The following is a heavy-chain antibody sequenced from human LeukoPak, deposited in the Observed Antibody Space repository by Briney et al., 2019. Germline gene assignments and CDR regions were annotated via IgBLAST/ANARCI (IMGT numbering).Heavy chain of an antibody. V-gene: IGHV3-48*04. D-gene: IGHD3-22*01. CDR1: GFTFTGYS. CDR3: ARLLDTSDYYYKGFDY. J-gene: IGHJ4*02. CDR2: ISITSDKI. Sequence: PGGSLRLSCAASGFTFTGYSMNWFRQAPGKGLEWVSYISITSDKIYYADSVKGRFTISRDNANNTLYLQMNSLKTEDTAVYYCARLLDTSDYYYKGFDYWGQGTLVTVSS.